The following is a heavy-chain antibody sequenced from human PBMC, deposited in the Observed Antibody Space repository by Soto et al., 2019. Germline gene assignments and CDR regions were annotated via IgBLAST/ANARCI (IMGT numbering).Heavy chain of an antibody. CDR2: IYWDDDR. D-gene: IGHD1-20*01. CDR1: GFSLTANGVG. CDR3: AHSVYFED. J-gene: IGHJ4*02. Sequence: QITLKESGPTLVKPTQTLTLTCTVSGFSLTANGVGVAWLRQPPGKALEWLALIYWDDDRRYSPSLKNRLTISMDTSKNHVVLTMTNLDPMDTATYYCAHSVYFEDWGPGILVTGPS. V-gene: IGHV2-5*02.